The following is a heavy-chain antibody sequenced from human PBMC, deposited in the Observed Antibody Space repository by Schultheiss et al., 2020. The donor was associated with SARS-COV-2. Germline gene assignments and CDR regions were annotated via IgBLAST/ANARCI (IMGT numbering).Heavy chain of an antibody. J-gene: IGHJ6*02. CDR1: GYTFTSYG. D-gene: IGHD3-10*01. V-gene: IGHV1-18*01. Sequence: ASVKVSCKASGYTFTSYGISWVRQAPGQGLEWMGWISAYNGNTNYAQKLQGRVTMTTDTSTSTAYMELRSLRSEDTAVYYCARAQFGELLSQPPNYGMDVWGQGTTVTVSS. CDR2: ISAYNGNT. CDR3: ARAQFGELLSQPPNYGMDV.